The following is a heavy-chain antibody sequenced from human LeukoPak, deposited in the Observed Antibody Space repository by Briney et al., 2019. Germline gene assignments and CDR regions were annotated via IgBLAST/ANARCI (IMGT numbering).Heavy chain of an antibody. D-gene: IGHD6-13*01. J-gene: IGHJ5*02. V-gene: IGHV4-59*08. CDR3: AVMYSSSWYWFDP. CDR2: ICYSGGT. CDR1: GASISSDY. Sequence: SETLSLTCTVSGASISSDYWNWIRQPPGKGLEWIGYICYSGGTNYNPSLKSRVTISVDTSKNQFSLKLSSVTAADTAVYYCAVMYSSSWYWFDPWGQGTLVTVSS.